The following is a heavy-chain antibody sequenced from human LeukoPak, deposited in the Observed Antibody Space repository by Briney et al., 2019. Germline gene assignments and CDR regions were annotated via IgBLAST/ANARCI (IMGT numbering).Heavy chain of an antibody. Sequence: PGESLRLSCTASGFDFYNYAMAWVRLAPGKGLKWVSGITGSGENAYFADSVKGRFTISRDNSKNTLHLEMHSLRAEDTAVYYCAKDHMYSSSSSWFDPWGQGTLVIVSS. J-gene: IGHJ5*02. CDR3: AKDHMYSSSSSWFDP. CDR2: ITGSGENA. V-gene: IGHV3-23*01. D-gene: IGHD6-6*01. CDR1: GFDFYNYA.